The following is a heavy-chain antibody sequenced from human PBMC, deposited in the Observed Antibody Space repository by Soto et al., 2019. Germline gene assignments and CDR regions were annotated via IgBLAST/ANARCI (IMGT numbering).Heavy chain of an antibody. V-gene: IGHV4-34*01. CDR3: ARGISVMVAFERGAPGKYFFDS. D-gene: IGHD2-21*01. CDR1: GGSFSDYY. J-gene: IGHJ4*02. CDR2: INHSGST. Sequence: PSETLSLTCAVYGGSFSDYYWTWIRQPPEKGLEWIGEINHSGSTNQNPSLKSRVTISVDTSKNQFSLKLRSVTAADTAVYYCARGISVMVAFERGAPGKYFFDSWSLGTMVTVSS.